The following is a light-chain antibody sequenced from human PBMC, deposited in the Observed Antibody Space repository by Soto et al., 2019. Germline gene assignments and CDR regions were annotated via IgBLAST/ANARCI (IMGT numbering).Light chain of an antibody. Sequence: EMVLTQSPGTLSLSTGGRATLSCRASQSVRSTYVAWYQQKPGQAPRLLIFDASSRATGIPDRFSGSGSGTDFTLSISRLEPEDFAVYYCHQYGASPTTFGQGTKVEIK. CDR2: DAS. V-gene: IGKV3-20*01. CDR3: HQYGASPTT. CDR1: QSVRSTY. J-gene: IGKJ1*01.